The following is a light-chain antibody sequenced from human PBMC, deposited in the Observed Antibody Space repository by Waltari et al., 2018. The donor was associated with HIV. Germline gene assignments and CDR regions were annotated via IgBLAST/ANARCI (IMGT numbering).Light chain of an antibody. Sequence: QSELTQPPSASGTPGQRVTISCSGSNSSIGTNTVNCYQHLPGTAPKLLIFNTNQRPSGVPDRFSGSKCGTSSSLAISGLQSEDEADYFCAVWDDSLNGLWVFGGGTKVTVL. CDR2: NTN. V-gene: IGLV1-44*01. CDR1: NSSIGTNT. J-gene: IGLJ3*02. CDR3: AVWDDSLNGLWV.